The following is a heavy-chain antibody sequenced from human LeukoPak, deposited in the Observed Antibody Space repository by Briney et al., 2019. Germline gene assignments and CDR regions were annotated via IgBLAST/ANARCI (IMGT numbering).Heavy chain of an antibody. CDR1: GGSISSYY. D-gene: IGHD6-25*01. CDR3: ARDARLHYYFDY. V-gene: IGHV4-4*07. J-gene: IGHJ4*02. CDR2: FYTSGST. Sequence: SETLSLTCTVSGGSISSYYWSWIRQPAGKGLEWIGRFYTSGSTHYNPSLKSRVTMLIDTSKNQFSLKLSSVTAADTAVYYCARDARLHYYFDYWGQGTLVTVSS.